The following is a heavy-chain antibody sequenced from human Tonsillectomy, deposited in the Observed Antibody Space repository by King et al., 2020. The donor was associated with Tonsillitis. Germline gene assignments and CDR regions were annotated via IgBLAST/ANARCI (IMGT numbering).Heavy chain of an antibody. CDR1: GLTFSSFA. CDR2: ISGSGGTT. V-gene: IGHV3-23*04. D-gene: IGHD2-21*01. Sequence: VQLVESGGGLVQPGGSLRLSCAASGLTFSSFAMSWVRQAPGRGLEWVSAISGSGGTTHYADSVKGRSTISRDNTKNTLYLQMNSLRADDTAVYYCAKVIDGCGAPYYYYAMDVWGQGTTVTVSS. CDR3: AKVIDGCGAPYYYYAMDV. J-gene: IGHJ6*02.